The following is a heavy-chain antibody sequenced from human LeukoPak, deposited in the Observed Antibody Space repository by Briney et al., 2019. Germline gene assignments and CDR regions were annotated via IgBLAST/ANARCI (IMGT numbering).Heavy chain of an antibody. V-gene: IGHV3-74*01. D-gene: IGHD1-26*01. J-gene: IGHJ3*02. CDR1: GFTFSRYW. Sequence: QPGGPLRLSCGACGFTFSRYWVHWVRHAPGKGGVWVSRINCDGSSTSYADSLKGRFTISRDNAKNTLYLQMNSLTTEDTAVYFCTRYGGGDYYDAFDIWGQGTMVTVSS. CDR2: INCDGSST. CDR3: TRYGGGDYYDAFDI.